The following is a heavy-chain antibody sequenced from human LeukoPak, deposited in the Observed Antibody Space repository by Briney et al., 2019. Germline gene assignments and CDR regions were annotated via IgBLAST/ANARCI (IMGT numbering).Heavy chain of an antibody. D-gene: IGHD6-6*01. Sequence: PGGSLRLSCAASGFTFSSYEMSWVRQAPGKGLEWVSYISTSGSTIYYADYVKGRLTISRDNAKNSAFLQMNSLRAEDTAVYYCARDHGYRSSPRDYFDYWGQGTLVTVSS. CDR2: ISTSGSTI. J-gene: IGHJ4*02. CDR1: GFTFSSYE. V-gene: IGHV3-48*03. CDR3: ARDHGYRSSPRDYFDY.